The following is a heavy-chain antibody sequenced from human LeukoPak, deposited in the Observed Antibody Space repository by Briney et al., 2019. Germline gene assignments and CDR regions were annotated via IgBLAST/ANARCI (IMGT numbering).Heavy chain of an antibody. Sequence: PGGSLRLSCASSGFSFSSYWMSWVRQAPGKGLEWVATIRQDGSEKHYVDSVKGRFTISRDNAENSLYLQMNSLRVEDTAVYHCVRYFTAVAPTLRLDYWGQGTLVTVSS. CDR3: VRYFTAVAPTLRLDY. CDR1: GFSFSSYW. D-gene: IGHD6-19*01. J-gene: IGHJ4*02. CDR2: IRQDGSEK. V-gene: IGHV3-7*03.